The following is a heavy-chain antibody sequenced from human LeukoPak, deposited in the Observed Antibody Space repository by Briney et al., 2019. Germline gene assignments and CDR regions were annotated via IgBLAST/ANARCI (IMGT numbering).Heavy chain of an antibody. D-gene: IGHD3-3*01. V-gene: IGHV3-48*03. Sequence: GGSLRLSCAASGFTFSSYSMNWVRQAPGKGLEWISYISSSGSTIYYADSVKGRFTISRDNAKNSLYLQMNSLRAEDTAVYYCASKSPSYYDFWSGYLDYYYGMDVWGQGTTVTVSS. CDR3: ASKSPSYYDFWSGYLDYYYGMDV. CDR2: ISSSGSTI. J-gene: IGHJ6*02. CDR1: GFTFSSYS.